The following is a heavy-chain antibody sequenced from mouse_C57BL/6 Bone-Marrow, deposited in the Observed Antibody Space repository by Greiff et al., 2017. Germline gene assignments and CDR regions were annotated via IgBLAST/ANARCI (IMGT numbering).Heavy chain of an antibody. V-gene: IGHV1-50*01. Sequence: VQLQQPGAELVKPGASVKLSCKASGYTFTSYWMQWVKQRPGQGLEWIGEIDPSDRYTNYKQKFKGKATLTVDTSSRTAYMQLSSLPSEDSAVYYWASGVTGYYFDYWGQGTTLTVSS. J-gene: IGHJ2*01. CDR2: IDPSDRYT. D-gene: IGHD4-1*01. CDR3: ASGVTGYYFDY. CDR1: GYTFTSYW.